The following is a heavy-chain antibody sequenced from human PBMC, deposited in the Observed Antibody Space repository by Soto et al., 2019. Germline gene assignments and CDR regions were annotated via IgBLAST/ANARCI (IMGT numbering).Heavy chain of an antibody. CDR2: ISAYNGNT. D-gene: IGHD2-15*01. J-gene: IGHJ4*02. V-gene: IGHV1-18*01. CDR1: GYTFTSYG. CDR3: AREGVDCSGGSCYTVFDY. Sequence: ASVKVSCKASGYTFTSYGISWVRQAPGQGLEWMGWISAYNGNTNYAQKLQGRVTMTTDTSTSTAYMELRSLRSDDTAVYYCAREGVDCSGGSCYTVFDYWGQGTLVTVS.